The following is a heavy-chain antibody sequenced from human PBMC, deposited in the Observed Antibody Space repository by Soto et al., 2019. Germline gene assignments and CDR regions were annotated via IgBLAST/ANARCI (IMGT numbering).Heavy chain of an antibody. D-gene: IGHD4-17*01. V-gene: IGHV1-8*01. CDR2: MNPNSGNT. CDR1: GYTFTSYD. J-gene: IGHJ5*02. CDR3: ARGIKYGAYSRWFDP. Sequence: QVQLVQSGAEVKKPGASVKVSCKASGYTFTSYDINWVRQATGQGLEYLGWMNPNSGNTAYVQKFQGRVTMPWATSVTTAYMELSSLRSEDTAVYFCARGIKYGAYSRWFDPWGQGTLGTVSS.